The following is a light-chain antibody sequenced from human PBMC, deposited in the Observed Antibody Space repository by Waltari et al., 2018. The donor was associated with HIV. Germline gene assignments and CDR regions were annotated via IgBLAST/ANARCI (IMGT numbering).Light chain of an antibody. V-gene: IGKV3-15*01. Sequence: IVMTQSPATLSVSPGNRVTLSCRASQTVSSNLAWYQQKPGQAPRLLIQGASTRATAIPARFSGSGSGTEFTLTISSLQSEDSALYFCQQYNYLITFGQGTRLEI. J-gene: IGKJ5*01. CDR3: QQYNYLIT. CDR1: QTVSSN. CDR2: GAS.